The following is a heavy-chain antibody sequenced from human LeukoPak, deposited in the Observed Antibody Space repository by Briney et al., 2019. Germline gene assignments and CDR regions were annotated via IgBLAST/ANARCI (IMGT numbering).Heavy chain of an antibody. D-gene: IGHD2-15*01. Sequence: SGPALVKPTQTLTLTCTFSGFSLSTSGMCVSWIRQPPGKALEWLARIDWDDDKYYSTSLKTRLTISKDTSKNQVVLTMTNMDPVDTATYYCARILLHGGIPYSDYWGQGTLVTVSS. J-gene: IGHJ4*02. CDR1: GFSLSTSGMC. CDR3: ARILLHGGIPYSDY. CDR2: IDWDDDK. V-gene: IGHV2-70*11.